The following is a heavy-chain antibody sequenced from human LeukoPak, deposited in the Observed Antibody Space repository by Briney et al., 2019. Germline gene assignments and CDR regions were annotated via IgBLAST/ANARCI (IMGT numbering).Heavy chain of an antibody. Sequence: ASVKVSCKASGYTFTSSDINWVRLAAGQGLEWMGWMNPNSGNTGSAQKFQGRVTMTRSTSMSTAYMELSSLRSEDTAVYYCARAVREAVTGRRLDSWGQGTLVTVSS. CDR2: MNPNSGNT. V-gene: IGHV1-8*01. CDR3: ARAVREAVTGRRLDS. D-gene: IGHD6-19*01. J-gene: IGHJ4*02. CDR1: GYTFTSSD.